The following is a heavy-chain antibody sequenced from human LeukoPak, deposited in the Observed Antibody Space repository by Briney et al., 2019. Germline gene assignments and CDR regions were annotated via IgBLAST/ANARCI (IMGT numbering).Heavy chain of an antibody. CDR3: AKDSPRGYYGSASVDY. CDR2: ISGSGGST. V-gene: IGHV3-23*01. Sequence: PGESLKISCQGSGYSFTSYWIGWVRQAPGKGLEWVSAISGSGGSTYYADSVKGRFTISRDNARNSLFLQMNSLRGEDTAVYYCAKDSPRGYYGSASVDYWGQGTLVTVSS. J-gene: IGHJ4*02. D-gene: IGHD3-10*01. CDR1: GYSFTSYW.